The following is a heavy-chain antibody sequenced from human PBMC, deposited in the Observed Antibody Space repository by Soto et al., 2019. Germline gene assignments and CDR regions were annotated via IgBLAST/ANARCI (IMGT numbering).Heavy chain of an antibody. V-gene: IGHV1-18*01. CDR3: AREASVLIPAAQPSRFDS. CDR2: ISPYSGYT. D-gene: IGHD2-2*01. CDR1: GDSFMKYG. J-gene: IGHJ4*02. Sequence: ASVKVSCKGFGDSFMKYGINWVRRAPGQVLEWVGWISPYSGYTHSAQKFHGRLTLTTDTAASTAYMELRILRSADTALYYCAREASVLIPAAQPSRFDSWGQGTLVTVSS.